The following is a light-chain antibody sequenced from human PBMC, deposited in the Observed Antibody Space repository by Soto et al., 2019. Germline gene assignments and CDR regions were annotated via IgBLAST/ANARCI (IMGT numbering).Light chain of an antibody. J-gene: IGKJ1*01. V-gene: IGKV4-1*01. CDR2: GAS. CDR3: QQYYGTPRT. Sequence: DIVMTQSPDSLTVSLGGRATINCRSSQSVLYSSNNKNYLAWYQQKPGQPPKLLIYGASTRESGVPDRFSGSGSGTDFTLTISRLQAEDVAVYYCQQYYGTPRTFGQGTKVDI. CDR1: QSVLYSSNNKNY.